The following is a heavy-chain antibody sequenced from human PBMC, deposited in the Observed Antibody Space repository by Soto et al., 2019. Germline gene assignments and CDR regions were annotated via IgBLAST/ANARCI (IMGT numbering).Heavy chain of an antibody. CDR2: IYYSGST. CDR3: AREGYSYGSHYYYYYYMDV. D-gene: IGHD5-18*01. J-gene: IGHJ6*03. V-gene: IGHV4-59*01. CDR1: GGSISSYY. Sequence: SETLSLTCTVSGGSISSYYWSWIRQPPGKGLEWIGYIYYSGSTNYSPSLKSRVTISVDTSKNQFSLKLSSVTAADTAVYYCAREGYSYGSHYYYYYYMDVWGKGTTVTVSS.